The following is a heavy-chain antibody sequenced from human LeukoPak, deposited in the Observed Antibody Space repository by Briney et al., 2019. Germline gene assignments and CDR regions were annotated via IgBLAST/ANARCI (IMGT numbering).Heavy chain of an antibody. CDR1: GYTFTGYY. V-gene: IGHV1-2*02. Sequence: ASVKVSCKASGYTFTGYYMHWVRQAPGQGLEWMGWINPNSGGTNYAQKFQGRVTMTRDTSIGTAYMELSRLRSDDTAVYYCAGAPGIAVAGHNWFDPWGQGTLVTVSS. J-gene: IGHJ5*02. D-gene: IGHD6-19*01. CDR2: INPNSGGT. CDR3: AGAPGIAVAGHNWFDP.